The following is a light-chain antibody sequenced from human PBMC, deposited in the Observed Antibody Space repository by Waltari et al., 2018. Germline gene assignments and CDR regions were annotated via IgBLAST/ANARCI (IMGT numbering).Light chain of an antibody. CDR3: QQSYTAPHT. J-gene: IGKJ2*01. CDR2: AAS. V-gene: IGKV1-39*01. Sequence: DIQMTQSPSSLSASVGDRVTITCRASQVISSYLNWYQQKPGTAPKLLIYAASSLQSGVPSRFSGSGFETDFTLTISSLQPEDFATYYCQQSYTAPHTFGQGTNLEMK. CDR1: QVISSY.